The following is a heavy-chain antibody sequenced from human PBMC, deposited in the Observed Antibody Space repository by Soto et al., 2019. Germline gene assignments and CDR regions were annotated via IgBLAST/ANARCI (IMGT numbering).Heavy chain of an antibody. CDR3: ARDYRYYDYIWGSYRYWYFDY. CDR1: GFTFSSYW. V-gene: IGHV3-7*01. Sequence: EVQLVESGGGLVQPGGSLRLSCAASGFTFSSYWMSWVRQAPGKGLEWVANIKQDGSEKYYVDSVKGRFTISRDNAKNSLYLQMNSRRAEDTAVYYCARDYRYYDYIWGSYRYWYFDYWGQGTLVTVSS. D-gene: IGHD3-16*02. CDR2: IKQDGSEK. J-gene: IGHJ4*02.